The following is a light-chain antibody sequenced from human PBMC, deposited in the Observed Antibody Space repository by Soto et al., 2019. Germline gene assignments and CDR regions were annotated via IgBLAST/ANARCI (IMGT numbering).Light chain of an antibody. CDR1: QTISTL. CDR2: KAS. J-gene: IGKJ4*01. V-gene: IGKV1-5*03. Sequence: DIQMTQSPSTLSASVGDRVIITCRASQTISTLLAWYQQRPGKAPNLLIYKASSLESGVPSRFSGSGSGTEFTLTISSLQPEDFATYYCQQLNSYPLTFGGGTKVDIK. CDR3: QQLNSYPLT.